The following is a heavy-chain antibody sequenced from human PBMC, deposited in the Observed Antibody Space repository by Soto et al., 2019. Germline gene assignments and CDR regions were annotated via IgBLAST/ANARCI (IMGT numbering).Heavy chain of an antibody. Sequence: PGVSLRLSFAASGFTFSSESMSWVRQAPGKGLEWVANIKQDGSEKYYVDSVKGRFTISRDNAKNSLCLQMNSLRAEDTAVYYCARDKYYYDSSPGRAFDIWGQGTMVTVSS. D-gene: IGHD3-22*01. J-gene: IGHJ3*02. CDR3: ARDKYYYDSSPGRAFDI. V-gene: IGHV3-7*05. CDR2: IKQDGSEK. CDR1: GFTFSSES.